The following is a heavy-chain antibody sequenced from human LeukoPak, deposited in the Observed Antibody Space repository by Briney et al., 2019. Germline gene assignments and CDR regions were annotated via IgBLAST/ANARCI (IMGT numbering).Heavy chain of an antibody. CDR2: IHQHGSKE. CDR3: AKIGKSRGYSGYDYDY. D-gene: IGHD5-12*01. CDR1: GFNFRAYW. J-gene: IGHJ4*02. Sequence: PGGSLRLSCTTSGFNFRAYWVGWVRQAPGKGLEWVANIHQHGSKENYVDSVKGRFTISRDNSKNTLYLQMNSLRAEDTAVYYCAKIGKSRGYSGYDYDYWGQGTLVTVSS. V-gene: IGHV3-7*03.